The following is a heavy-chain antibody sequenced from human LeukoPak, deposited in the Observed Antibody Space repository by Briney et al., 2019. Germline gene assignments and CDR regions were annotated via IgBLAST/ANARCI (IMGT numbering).Heavy chain of an antibody. J-gene: IGHJ4*02. D-gene: IGHD1-26*01. CDR3: ARDRGGSFDY. CDR2: INSSSIYI. CDR1: GFTFSSYI. Sequence: SGGSLRLSCAASGFTFSSYIINWVSLAPGKGLEWVSCINSSSIYIYYVDSVKGRFTISRDNAKNSLYLQMNSLRAEDTAVYYCARDRGGSFDYWGQGTLVTVSS. V-gene: IGHV3-21*01.